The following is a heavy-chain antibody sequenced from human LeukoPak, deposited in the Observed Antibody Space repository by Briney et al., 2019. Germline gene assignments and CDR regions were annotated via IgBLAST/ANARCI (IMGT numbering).Heavy chain of an antibody. CDR3: ARRGRVYYDFWSGFDY. J-gene: IGHJ4*02. Sequence: GESLKISCKGSGYSFTSYWIGWVRQMPGKGLEWMGIIYPGDSDTRYSPSFQGQVTISAVKSISTAYLQWSSLKASDTAMYYCARRGRVYYDFWSGFDYWGQGTLVTVSS. CDR1: GYSFTSYW. D-gene: IGHD3-3*01. V-gene: IGHV5-51*01. CDR2: IYPGDSDT.